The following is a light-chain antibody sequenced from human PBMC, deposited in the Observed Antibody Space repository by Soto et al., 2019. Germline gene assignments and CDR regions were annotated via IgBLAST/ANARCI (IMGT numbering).Light chain of an antibody. Sequence: EIVLTQSPATLSLSPGERATLSCRASQSVTKYLAWYQQKPGQAPRLLIYDDSYRATGIPARFSGSGSGTDFTLTISSLEPEDFAVYYCQQYSRYSFTFGPGTKVEI. CDR3: QQYSRYSFT. J-gene: IGKJ3*01. V-gene: IGKV3-11*01. CDR1: QSVTKY. CDR2: DDS.